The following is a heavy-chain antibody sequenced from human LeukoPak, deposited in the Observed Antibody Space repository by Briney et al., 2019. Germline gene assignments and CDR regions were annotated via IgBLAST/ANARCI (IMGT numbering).Heavy chain of an antibody. CDR2: IYPGDSDT. V-gene: IGHV5-51*01. CDR1: GYGFTSYW. J-gene: IGHJ2*01. D-gene: IGHD6-13*01. Sequence: GESLKIPCKGSGYGFTSYWIGWVRQMPGKGLEWMGIIYPGDSDTRYSPSFQGQVTISADKSISTAYLQWSSLKASDTAMYYCARRFSSSWYGYWYFDLWGRGTLVTVSS. CDR3: ARRFSSSWYGYWYFDL.